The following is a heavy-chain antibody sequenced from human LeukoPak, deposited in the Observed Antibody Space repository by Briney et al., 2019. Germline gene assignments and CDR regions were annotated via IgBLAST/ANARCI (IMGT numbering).Heavy chain of an antibody. CDR1: GYIFTDYW. V-gene: IGHV5-51*01. D-gene: IGHD5-12*01. CDR2: VYPSNSET. Sequence: GESLKISCKGSGYIFTDYWIAWVRPMPGKGLEWMGIVYPSNSETRYSPSFQGQVTISADKSITTAYLQWSSLKASDTAIYYCARARYSASDTQGFDYWGQGTLVTVSS. J-gene: IGHJ4*02. CDR3: ARARYSASDTQGFDY.